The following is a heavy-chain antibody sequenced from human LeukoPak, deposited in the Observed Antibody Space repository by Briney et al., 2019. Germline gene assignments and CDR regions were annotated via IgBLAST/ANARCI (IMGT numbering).Heavy chain of an antibody. V-gene: IGHV4-34*01. CDR3: ARVRDSEWFGELTFDY. Sequence: PSGTLSLTCAVYGGSFSGYYWSWIRQPPGKGLEWIGEINHSGSTNYNPSLKSRVTISVDTSKNQFSLKLSSVTAADTAVYYCARVRDSEWFGELTFDYWGQGTLVTVSS. J-gene: IGHJ4*02. CDR2: INHSGST. D-gene: IGHD3-10*01. CDR1: GGSFSGYY.